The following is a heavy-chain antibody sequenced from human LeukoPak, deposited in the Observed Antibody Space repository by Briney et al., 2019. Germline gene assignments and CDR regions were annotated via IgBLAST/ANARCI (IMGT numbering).Heavy chain of an antibody. CDR1: GDSITIGIYY. J-gene: IGHJ4*02. V-gene: IGHV4-61*02. CDR3: TRSRERYCSYGACYIDLQAR. CDR2: IYTSVST. D-gene: IGHD2-8*01. Sequence: SETLSLTCTVSGDSITIGIYYWTWIRQPAGKGLEWVGCIYTSVSTDYNASLKSRVTISMDTSKNQFSLKLNSVTAAHTAVYYCTRSRERYCSYGACYIDLQARWGQGTPVTVSS.